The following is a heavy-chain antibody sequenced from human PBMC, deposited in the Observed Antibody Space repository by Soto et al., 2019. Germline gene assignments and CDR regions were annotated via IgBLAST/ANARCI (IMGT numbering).Heavy chain of an antibody. D-gene: IGHD2-15*01. CDR3: ARYYCAGGTCYHFEH. CDR1: GASINPYY. V-gene: IGHV4-59*01. CDR2: VYYNGDT. Sequence: ETLSLTCTVSGASINPYYWSWIRQPPGKGLEWIGYVYYNGDTNSNPSLKSRVSISVETSKNQFSLRLSSVTTADTAIYYCARYYCAGGTCYHFEHWSQGTLVTVSS. J-gene: IGHJ4*02.